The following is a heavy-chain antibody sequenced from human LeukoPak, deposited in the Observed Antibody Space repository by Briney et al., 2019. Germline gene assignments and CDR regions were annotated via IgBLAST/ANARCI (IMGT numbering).Heavy chain of an antibody. CDR1: GLTHSTYA. CDR2: IRGSGGTT. Sequence: GGSLRLLCAASGLTHSTYAIIGVRQAPEKGLEWVSAIRGSGGTTYYAESVKGRFTISRDNSKNTLYLQMNSLRVEDTAVYYCARGSSDWYGPFDYWGQGTLVTVS. V-gene: IGHV3-23*01. J-gene: IGHJ4*02. D-gene: IGHD6-19*01. CDR3: ARGSSDWYGPFDY.